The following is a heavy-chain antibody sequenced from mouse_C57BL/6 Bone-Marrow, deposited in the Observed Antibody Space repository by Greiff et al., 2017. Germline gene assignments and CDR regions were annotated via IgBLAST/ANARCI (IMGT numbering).Heavy chain of an antibody. CDR3: ARVITTVVDPAWFAY. J-gene: IGHJ3*01. CDR2: INPNYGTT. V-gene: IGHV1-39*01. CDR1: GYSFTDYN. D-gene: IGHD1-1*01. Sequence: VQLKESGPELVKPGASVKISCKASGYSFTDYNMNWVKQSNGKSLEWIGVINPNYGTTSYNQKFKGKATLTVDQSSSTAYMQLNSLTSEDSAVYYCARVITTVVDPAWFAYWGQGTLVTVSA.